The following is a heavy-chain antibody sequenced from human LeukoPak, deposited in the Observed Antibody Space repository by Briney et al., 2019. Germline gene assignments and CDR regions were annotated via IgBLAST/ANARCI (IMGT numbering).Heavy chain of an antibody. V-gene: IGHV4-59*01. Sequence: SETLSLTCTVSGGSISSYYWSWIRQPPGKGLEWIGYIYYSGSTNYNPSLKSRVTISVDTSKNQFSLKLSSVTAADTAVYYCARDARQYYYGSGRDYYYYGMDVWGQGPTVTVSS. J-gene: IGHJ6*02. CDR1: GGSISSYY. D-gene: IGHD3-10*01. CDR2: IYYSGST. CDR3: ARDARQYYYGSGRDYYYYGMDV.